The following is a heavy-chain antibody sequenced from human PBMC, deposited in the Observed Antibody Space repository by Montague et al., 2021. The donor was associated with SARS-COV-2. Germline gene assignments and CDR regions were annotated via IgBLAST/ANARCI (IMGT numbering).Heavy chain of an antibody. CDR3: AGGTGLLSRASYGMDV. J-gene: IGHJ6*02. CDR2: IYYSGST. Sequence: SETLSLTCTVPGGSISSYYWSWIRQPPGKGLEWIGYIYYSGSTNYNPSLKSRVTISVDTSKNQFSLKLSSVTAADTAVYYCAGGTGLLSRASYGMDVWGQGTTVTVSS. CDR1: GGSISSYY. V-gene: IGHV4-59*01. D-gene: IGHD3/OR15-3a*01.